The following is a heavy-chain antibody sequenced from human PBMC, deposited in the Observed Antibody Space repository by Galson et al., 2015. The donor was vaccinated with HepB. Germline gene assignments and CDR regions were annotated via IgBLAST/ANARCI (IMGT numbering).Heavy chain of an antibody. CDR2: IYTSGST. CDR1: GGSIGSYY. J-gene: IGHJ6*02. CDR3: ARVPTQNYYYGMDV. V-gene: IGHV4-4*07. Sequence: SETLSLTCTVSGGSIGSYYWSWIRQPAGKGLEWIGRIYTSGSTNYNPSLKSRVTMSVDTSKNQFSLKLSSVTAADTAVYYCARVPTQNYYYGMDVWGQGTTVTVSS.